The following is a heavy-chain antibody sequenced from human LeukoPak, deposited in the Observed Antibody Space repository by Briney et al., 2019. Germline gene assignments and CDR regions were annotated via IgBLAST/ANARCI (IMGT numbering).Heavy chain of an antibody. CDR2: ISSSSSYI. V-gene: IGHV3-21*01. D-gene: IGHD6-6*01. J-gene: IGHJ3*02. CDR3: ARPAARPPPSDAFDI. CDR1: GFTVSSNY. Sequence: GGSLRLSCAASGFTVSSNYMSWVRQAPGKGLEWVSSISSSSSYIYYADSVKGRFTISRDNAKNSLYLQMNSLRAEDTAVYYCARPAARPPPSDAFDIWGQGTMVTVSS.